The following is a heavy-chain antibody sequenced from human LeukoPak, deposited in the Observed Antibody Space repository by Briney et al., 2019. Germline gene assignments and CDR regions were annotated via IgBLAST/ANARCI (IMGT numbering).Heavy chain of an antibody. V-gene: IGHV1-24*01. CDR2: FDPEDGET. D-gene: IGHD2-2*01. CDR1: GYTLTELS. J-gene: IGHJ4*02. CDR3: ATDRTSTSTFSY. Sequence: ASVKVSCKVSGYTLTELSMHWVRQAPGKGLEWMGGFDPEDGETIYAQKFQGRVTMTEDTSTDTAYMEPSSLRSEDTAVYYCATDRTSTSTFSYWGQGTLVTVSS.